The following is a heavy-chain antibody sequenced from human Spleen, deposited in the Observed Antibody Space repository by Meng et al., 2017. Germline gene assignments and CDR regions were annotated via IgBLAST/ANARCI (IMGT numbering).Heavy chain of an antibody. Sequence: QVQPPQWGRGLLKLSETLSLTCVVSGGSFSDYYWSWIRQPPGKGLEWIGEINHSGSTNYNPSLESRATISVDTSQNNLSLKLSSVTAADSAVYYCARGPTTMAHDIDYWGQGTLVTVSS. CDR1: GGSFSDYY. CDR2: INHSGST. J-gene: IGHJ4*02. CDR3: ARGPTTMAHDIDY. D-gene: IGHD4-11*01. V-gene: IGHV4-34*01.